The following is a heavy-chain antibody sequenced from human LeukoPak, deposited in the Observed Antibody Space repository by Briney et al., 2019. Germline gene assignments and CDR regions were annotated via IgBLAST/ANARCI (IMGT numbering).Heavy chain of an antibody. J-gene: IGHJ4*02. CDR1: GYTFTGYY. CDR3: TRESGSYHGNDY. Sequence: ASVKVSCKASGYTFTGYYMHWVRQAPGQGLEWMGRINPNNGGTNYAQKFQGRVTMTGDPSISTAYIELSSLRSDDTAAYYCTRESGSYHGNDYWGPGTLVTVSS. CDR2: INPNNGGT. D-gene: IGHD1-26*01. V-gene: IGHV1-2*06.